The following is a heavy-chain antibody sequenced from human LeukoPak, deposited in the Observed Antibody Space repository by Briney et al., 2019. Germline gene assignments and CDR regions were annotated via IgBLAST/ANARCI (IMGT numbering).Heavy chain of an antibody. J-gene: IGHJ3*02. CDR3: ARLREAAFDI. CDR2: IGTAGDT. CDR1: GFTFSTYD. V-gene: IGHV3-13*04. Sequence: GGSLRLSCAASGFTFSTYDFHWVRQPTGKGLEWVSAIGTAGDTYYPGSVKGRFTMSRENAKNSSYLQMNSLRAGDTAVYYCARLREAAFDIWGQGTMVTVSS. D-gene: IGHD1-26*01.